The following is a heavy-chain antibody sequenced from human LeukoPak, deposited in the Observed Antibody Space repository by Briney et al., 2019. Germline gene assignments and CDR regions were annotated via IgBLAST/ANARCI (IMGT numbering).Heavy chain of an antibody. CDR3: ARNDRKDAYSHFDY. CDR1: GGSISRYY. CDR2: IYKSGSS. V-gene: IGHV4-59*01. Sequence: SGTLSLTCSVSGGSISRYYWGWIPQPPGKGPEWIGNIYKSGSSNFNPSLQSRATIHLDAPRKQISLKRNSETAADTAVYYCARNDRKDAYSHFDYWGQGTLVTVSS. J-gene: IGHJ4*02. D-gene: IGHD5-24*01.